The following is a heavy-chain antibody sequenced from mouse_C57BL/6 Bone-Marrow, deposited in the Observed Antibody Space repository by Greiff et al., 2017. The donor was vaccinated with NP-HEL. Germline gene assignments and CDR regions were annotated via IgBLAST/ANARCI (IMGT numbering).Heavy chain of an antibody. CDR3: ARLITTAVDY. CDR2: ISSGGSYT. V-gene: IGHV5-6*01. Sequence: EVKVVESGGDLVKPGGSLKLSCAASGFTFSSYGMSWVRQTPDKRLEWVATISSGGSYTYYPDSVKGRFTISRDNAKNTLYLQMSSLKSEDTAMYYCARLITTAVDYWGQGTTLTVSS. J-gene: IGHJ2*01. CDR1: GFTFSSYG. D-gene: IGHD1-2*01.